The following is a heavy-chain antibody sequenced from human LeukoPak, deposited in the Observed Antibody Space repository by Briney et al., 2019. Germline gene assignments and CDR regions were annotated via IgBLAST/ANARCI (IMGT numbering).Heavy chain of an antibody. CDR1: GGSISSYY. V-gene: IGHV4-59*06. J-gene: IGHJ4*02. Sequence: SETLSLTCTVSGGSISSYYWSWIRQPPGKGLEWIGYIYYSGSTYYNPSLKSRVTISVDTSKNQFSLKLSSVTAPDTALYYCARVNIPAAGFGFDYWGQGTLVTVSS. CDR2: IYYSGST. D-gene: IGHD6-13*01. CDR3: ARVNIPAAGFGFDY.